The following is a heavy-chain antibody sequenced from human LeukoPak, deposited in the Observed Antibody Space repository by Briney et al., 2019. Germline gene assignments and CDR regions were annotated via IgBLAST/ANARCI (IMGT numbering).Heavy chain of an antibody. V-gene: IGHV4-34*01. J-gene: IGHJ4*02. CDR2: INHSGST. CDR1: GGSFSGYY. Sequence: PSETLSLTCAVYGGSFSGYYWSWIRQPPGKGLEWIGEINHSGSTNYNPSLKSRVTISVDTSKNQFSLKLSSVTAADTAVYYCARRYYYDSSGYPNWGQGTLVTVSS. CDR3: ARRYYYDSSGYPN. D-gene: IGHD3-22*01.